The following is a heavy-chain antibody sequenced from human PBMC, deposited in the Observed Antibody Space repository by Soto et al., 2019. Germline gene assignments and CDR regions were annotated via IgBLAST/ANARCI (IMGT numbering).Heavy chain of an antibody. CDR3: ARDPRYCRAGSCYSAGEDHYYYYLDV. D-gene: IGHD2-15*01. CDR1: GFTFSDYY. Sequence: QVQLVESGGGLVKPGGSLRLSCAASGFTFSDYYVSWIRQAPGKGLEWVSYISSGGSPIYYTDSVKGRFTISRDNAENSLYLQRNSLTAEDTTVYYCARDPRYCRAGSCYSAGEDHYYYYLDVLGKGTTVTVSS. V-gene: IGHV3-11*01. J-gene: IGHJ6*03. CDR2: ISSGGSPI.